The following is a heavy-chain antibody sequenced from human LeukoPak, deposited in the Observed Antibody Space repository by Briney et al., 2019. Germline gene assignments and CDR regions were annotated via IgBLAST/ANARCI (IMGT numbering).Heavy chain of an antibody. CDR1: GGTFSSYA. CDR2: IIPIFGTA. J-gene: IGHJ6*03. D-gene: IGHD2-15*01. CDR3: TTRPSYYYYYMDV. V-gene: IGHV1-69*13. Sequence: SVKVSFKASGGTFSSYAISWVRQAPGQGLEWMGGIIPIFGTANYAQKFQGRVTITADESTSTAYMELSSLRSEDTAVYYCTTRPSYYYYYMDVWGEGTTVTVS.